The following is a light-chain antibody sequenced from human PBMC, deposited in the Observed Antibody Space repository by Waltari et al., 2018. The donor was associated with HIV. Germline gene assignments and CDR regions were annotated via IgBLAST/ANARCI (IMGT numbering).Light chain of an antibody. Sequence: EIVLTQSPDTLSLSPGERATLPWRASQRVTSDYLAWYQQKPGQPPRLLIYGASTRATGIADRFSGSGSGTDFTLTISRLEPEDFAVYYCQQYGTTPTFGQGTTVEI. CDR3: QQYGTTPT. V-gene: IGKV3-20*01. CDR1: QRVTSDY. J-gene: IGKJ1*01. CDR2: GAS.